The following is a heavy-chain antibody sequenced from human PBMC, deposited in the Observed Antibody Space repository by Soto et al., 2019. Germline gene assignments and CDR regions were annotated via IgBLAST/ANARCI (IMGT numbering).Heavy chain of an antibody. V-gene: IGHV3-48*03. CDR1: GFTFSSYE. CDR2: ISSSGSTI. Sequence: EVQLVESGGGLVQPGGSLRLSCAASGFTFSSYEMNWVRQAPGKGLEWVSYISSSGSTIYYADSVKGRFTISRDNAKNSLYLQMNSLRAEDTAVYYCARKARSYYGMDVWGQGTTVTVSS. J-gene: IGHJ6*02. CDR3: ARKARSYYGMDV.